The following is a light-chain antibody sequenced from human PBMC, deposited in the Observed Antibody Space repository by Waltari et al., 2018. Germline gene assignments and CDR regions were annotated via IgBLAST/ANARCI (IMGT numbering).Light chain of an antibody. CDR3: QQFESAPRT. J-gene: IGKJ1*01. Sequence: DIVLTQSPDILSLSPGDTATLSRRASQSLPANYLAWYQQKTGQGPSLLIFAASSRATRVPDRFSGIRSAAHFTLAISRLEPEDFAVYYCQQFESAPRTFSQGTKVEIK. CDR1: QSLPANY. V-gene: IGKV3-20*01. CDR2: AAS.